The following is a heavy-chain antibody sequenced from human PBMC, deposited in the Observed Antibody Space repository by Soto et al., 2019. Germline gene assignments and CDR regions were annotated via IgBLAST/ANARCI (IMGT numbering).Heavy chain of an antibody. CDR1: GFTFSSYG. V-gene: IGHV3-30*18. CDR3: AKEWYYYDSSGPPGDY. J-gene: IGHJ4*02. D-gene: IGHD3-22*01. CDR2: ISYDGSNK. Sequence: GGSLRLSCAASGFTFSSYGMHWVRQAPGKGLEWVAVISYDGSNKYYADSVKGRFTISRDNSKNTLYLQMNSLRAEDTAVYYCAKEWYYYDSSGPPGDYWGQGTLVTVSA.